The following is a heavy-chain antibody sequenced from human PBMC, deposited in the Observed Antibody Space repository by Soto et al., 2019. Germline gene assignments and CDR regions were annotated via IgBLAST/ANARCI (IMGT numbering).Heavy chain of an antibody. CDR2: IRSRANSYAT. CDR3: TRLWSSGYDY. Sequence: GGSLRLSCAASGFTFSGCAIHWVRQASGKGLEWVGRIRSRANSYATAYAASVKGRFTISRDDSKNTAYLQMHSLKTEDTAVYYCTRLWSSGYDYWGQGTLVTVSS. J-gene: IGHJ4*02. CDR1: GFTFSGCA. V-gene: IGHV3-73*01. D-gene: IGHD3-22*01.